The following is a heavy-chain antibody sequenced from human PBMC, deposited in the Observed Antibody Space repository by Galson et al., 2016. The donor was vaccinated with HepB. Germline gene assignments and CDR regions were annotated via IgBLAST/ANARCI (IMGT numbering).Heavy chain of an antibody. CDR2: IKSKTDGGTT. CDR3: TTDRVTDYYGSGSFGWDSFDY. D-gene: IGHD3-10*01. CDR1: GFTFTNAW. J-gene: IGHJ4*02. Sequence: SLRLSCAASGFTFTNAWMSWVRQAPGKGLEWLGRIKSKTDGGTTDYAAPVKGRFTLSRDDSKNMLYLQMNSLKTEDTAVYYCTTDRVTDYYGSGSFGWDSFDYWGQGTLVTVSS. V-gene: IGHV3-15*01.